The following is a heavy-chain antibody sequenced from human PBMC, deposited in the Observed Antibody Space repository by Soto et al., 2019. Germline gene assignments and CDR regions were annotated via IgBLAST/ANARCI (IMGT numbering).Heavy chain of an antibody. CDR2: IYYGGTT. CDR1: GGSISSSSYY. J-gene: IGHJ3*02. Sequence: QLQLQESGPGLVKPSETLSLTCTVSGGSISSSSYYWGWIRQPPGRGRGWIGGIYYGGTTYSNPSLKSRVTISVDTSKNQFSLKLSSVTAADTAVYYCARQASREGFPYAFDIWGQGTMVTVSS. V-gene: IGHV4-39*01. CDR3: ARQASREGFPYAFDI.